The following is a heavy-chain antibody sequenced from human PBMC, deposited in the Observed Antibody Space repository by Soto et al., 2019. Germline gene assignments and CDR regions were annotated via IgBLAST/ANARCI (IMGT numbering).Heavy chain of an antibody. D-gene: IGHD5-12*01. CDR3: VRVVAIPGYPDN. Sequence: QVQLVQSGAEVRQPASSVKVSCKTSGDTFSSYAITWVRQAPGQGLEWMGGIVPTVDTSTYAQKFHGRVTITADKFTNTVYMELSSLRSDDTAVYYCVRVVAIPGYPDNWGQGTLVTVSS. CDR2: IVPTVDTS. V-gene: IGHV1-69*14. CDR1: GDTFSSYA. J-gene: IGHJ4*02.